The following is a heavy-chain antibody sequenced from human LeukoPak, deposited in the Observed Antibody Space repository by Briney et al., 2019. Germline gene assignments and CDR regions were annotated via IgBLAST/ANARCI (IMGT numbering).Heavy chain of an antibody. D-gene: IGHD5-12*01. CDR1: GFTFSSYS. V-gene: IGHV3-7*03. CDR2: IKEDGSEK. Sequence: GGSLRLSCAASGFTFSSYSMNWVRQAPGKGLEWVANIKEDGSEKYYVHSVKGRFTISRDNAKNALYLQMNSLRAEDTAVYYCARKGYGDYWGQGTLVTVSS. J-gene: IGHJ4*02. CDR3: ARKGYGDY.